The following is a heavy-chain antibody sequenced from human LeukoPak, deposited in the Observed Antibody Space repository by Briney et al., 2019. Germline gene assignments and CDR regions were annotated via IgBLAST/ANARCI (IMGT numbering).Heavy chain of an antibody. CDR3: ARDVIYDSSDYLDF. CDR2: IYTSGST. CDR1: GVSISRYY. V-gene: IGHV4-4*07. J-gene: IGHJ4*02. D-gene: IGHD3-22*01. Sequence: SETLSLTCTDSGVSISRYYWSWIRQPAGKGLEWIGRIYTSGSTNYSPSFKSRVTMSEDTSKNQLSLRLSSVTAADTAVYYCARDVIYDSSDYLDFWGQGILVTVSS.